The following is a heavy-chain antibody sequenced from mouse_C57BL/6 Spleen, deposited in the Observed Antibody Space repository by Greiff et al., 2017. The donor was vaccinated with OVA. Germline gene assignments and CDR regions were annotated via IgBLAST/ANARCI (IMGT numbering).Heavy chain of an antibody. CDR2: IDPSDSET. CDR1: GYTFTSYW. J-gene: IGHJ2*01. D-gene: IGHD4-1*01. Sequence: QVQLQQPGAELVRPGSSVKLSCKASGYTFTSYWMHWVKQRPIQGLEWIGNIDPSDSETHYNQKFKDKATLTVDKSSSTAYMQLSSLTSGDSSVYYCARGGGIAGTSRYYFDYWGQGTTLTVSS. CDR3: ARGGGIAGTSRYYFDY. V-gene: IGHV1-52*01.